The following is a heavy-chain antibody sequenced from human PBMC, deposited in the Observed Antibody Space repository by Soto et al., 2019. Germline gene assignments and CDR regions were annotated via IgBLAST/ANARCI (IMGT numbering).Heavy chain of an antibody. CDR1: GGSISSSSYY. CDR3: ARRTRDNDAFDI. Sequence: QLQLQESGPGLVKPSETLSLTCTVSGGSISSSSYYWGWIRQPPGKGLEWIGSIYYSGSTYYNPSLKSRVTISVDTSKNQFSLKLSSVTAADTAVYYCARRTRDNDAFDIWGQGTMVTVSS. J-gene: IGHJ3*02. CDR2: IYYSGST. V-gene: IGHV4-39*01. D-gene: IGHD1-1*01.